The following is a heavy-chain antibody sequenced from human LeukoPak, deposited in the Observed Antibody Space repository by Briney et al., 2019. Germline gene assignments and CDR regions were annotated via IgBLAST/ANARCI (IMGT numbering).Heavy chain of an antibody. J-gene: IGHJ4*02. CDR3: ARIGMRSARFDY. CDR2: IYTSGST. V-gene: IGHV4-4*07. Sequence: SETLSLTCTVSGGSISSYYWSWIRQPAGKGLEWIGRIYTSGSTNYNPSLKSRVTISVDTSKNQFSLKLSSATAADTAVYYCARIGMRSARFDYWGQGTLVTVPS. CDR1: GGSISSYY. D-gene: IGHD3-3*01.